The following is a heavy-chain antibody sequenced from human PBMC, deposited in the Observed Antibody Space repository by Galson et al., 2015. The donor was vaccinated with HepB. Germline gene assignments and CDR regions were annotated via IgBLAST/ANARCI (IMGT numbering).Heavy chain of an antibody. J-gene: IGHJ5*02. D-gene: IGHD6-6*01. CDR2: IYYSGNT. V-gene: IGHV4-59*01. Sequence: ATLSLTCTVSGCSISGYYWSWIRQPPGKGLEWIGYIYYSGNTDYNPSLRSRVTMSVDTSKNQFSLKLFSVTAADTAVYYCAKGGASSKWLYPWGQGTLVTVSS. CDR1: GCSISGYY. CDR3: AKGGASSKWLYP.